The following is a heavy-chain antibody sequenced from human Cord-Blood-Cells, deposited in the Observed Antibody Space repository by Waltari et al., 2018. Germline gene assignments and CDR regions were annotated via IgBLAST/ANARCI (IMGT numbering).Heavy chain of an antibody. CDR1: GGTFSSYA. J-gene: IGHJ5*02. CDR3: ARLLNWFDP. Sequence: VQLVQSGAEVKMPGSSVKVSCKPSGGTFSSYAISWVRQAPGQGIEWMGRIKTSFSTANNEQKVQGRDTITADESTSTAYMELSSLRSEDTAVYYCARLLNWFDPWGQGTLVTVSS. CDR2: IKTSFSTA. D-gene: IGHD1-26*01. V-gene: IGHV1-69*18.